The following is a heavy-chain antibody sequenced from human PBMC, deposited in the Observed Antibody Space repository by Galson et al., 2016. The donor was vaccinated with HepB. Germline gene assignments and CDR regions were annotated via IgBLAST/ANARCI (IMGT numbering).Heavy chain of an antibody. D-gene: IGHD1-1*01. CDR1: GASISSSGYY. J-gene: IGHJ6*02. Sequence: TLSLTCTVSGASISSSGYYWSWIRHHPGKGLEWIGYISYSGVSYYYPSLKSRVTISADTSKNQFSLKLTSVSAADTALYYCTRATTGYYYGMDVWGQGTTVTVPS. CDR2: ISYSGVS. CDR3: TRATTGYYYGMDV. V-gene: IGHV4-31*03.